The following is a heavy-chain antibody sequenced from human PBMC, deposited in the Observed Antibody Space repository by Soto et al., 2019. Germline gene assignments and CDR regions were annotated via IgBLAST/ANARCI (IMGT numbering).Heavy chain of an antibody. CDR3: ARDPSSGWYWLDP. CDR1: GFTFSSYS. D-gene: IGHD6-19*01. Sequence: PGGSLRLSCAASGFTFSSYSMNWVRQAPGKGLEWVSSISSSSSYIYYADSVKGRFTISRDNAKNSLYLQMNSLRAEDTAVYYCARDPSSGWYWLDPWGQGTLVTVYS. CDR2: ISSSSSYI. V-gene: IGHV3-21*01. J-gene: IGHJ5*02.